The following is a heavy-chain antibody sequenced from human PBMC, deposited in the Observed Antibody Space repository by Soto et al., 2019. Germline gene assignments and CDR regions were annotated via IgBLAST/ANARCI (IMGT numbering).Heavy chain of an antibody. CDR3: ARGLTGTRRHPGY. CDR2: IYHSGGT. D-gene: IGHD1-7*01. J-gene: IGHJ4*02. V-gene: IGHV4-34*01. Sequence: ETLSLTCAVYGGSFSGYYWSWIRQPPGKGLEWIGEIYHSGGTNYNPSLKSRVTISVRSKNQFSLNLNSVTAADTAVYFCARGLTGTRRHPGYWGQGTLVTVSS. CDR1: GGSFSGYY.